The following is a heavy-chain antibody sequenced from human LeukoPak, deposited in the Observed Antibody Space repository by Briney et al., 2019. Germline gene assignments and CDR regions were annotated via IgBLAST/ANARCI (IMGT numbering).Heavy chain of an antibody. V-gene: IGHV3-48*03. Sequence: GGSLRLSCAASGFTFSSYDMNSVRQAPGKGLEWVSYITSSGSTIYYADSVKGRFTMSRDNAKNSLYLQMNSLRAEDTAVYYCARGGLLAFDYWGQGTLVTVSS. CDR2: ITSSGSTI. D-gene: IGHD2-15*01. CDR1: GFTFSSYD. J-gene: IGHJ4*02. CDR3: ARGGLLAFDY.